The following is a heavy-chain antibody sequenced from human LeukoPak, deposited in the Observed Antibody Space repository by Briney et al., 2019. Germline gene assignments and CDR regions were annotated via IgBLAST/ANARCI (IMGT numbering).Heavy chain of an antibody. CDR2: ISGSGGST. Sequence: GGSLRLSCAASGFTFSNYAMSWVRQAPGKGLEWVSAISGSGGSTYYADSVKGRFTISRDNSKSTLYLQMNSLRADDTAVYYCASPPLRYFDWLFAGYWGQGTLVTASS. CDR3: ASPPLRYFDWLFAGY. V-gene: IGHV3-23*01. J-gene: IGHJ4*02. CDR1: GFTFSNYA. D-gene: IGHD3-9*01.